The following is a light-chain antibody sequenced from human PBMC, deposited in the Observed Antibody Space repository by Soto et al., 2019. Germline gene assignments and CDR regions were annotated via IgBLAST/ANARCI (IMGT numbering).Light chain of an antibody. J-gene: IGLJ2*01. CDR1: SSDVGGYNY. V-gene: IGLV2-14*01. CDR2: DVS. Sequence: QSALTQPASVSGSPGQSITISCTGTSSDVGGYNYVSWYQQHPGKVPKLMIYDVSNRPSGVSNRFSGSKSGNTASLTISGLQAEDEADYYCSSYKISSTLVVFGGGTKLTV. CDR3: SSYKISSTLVV.